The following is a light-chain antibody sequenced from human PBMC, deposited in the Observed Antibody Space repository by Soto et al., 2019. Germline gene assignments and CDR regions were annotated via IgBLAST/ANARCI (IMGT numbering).Light chain of an antibody. J-gene: IGKJ2*01. Sequence: EIVLTQSPATLSVSPGERATLSCRTSQIIGTNLAWYQQKPGQAPRLLIYGAFIRAPGFPVRFRGTGSGSEFTLTIGSLQSEDVALYYCQQYDKWPYTFGQGTNLEIK. CDR3: QQYDKWPYT. CDR1: QIIGTN. CDR2: GAF. V-gene: IGKV3-15*01.